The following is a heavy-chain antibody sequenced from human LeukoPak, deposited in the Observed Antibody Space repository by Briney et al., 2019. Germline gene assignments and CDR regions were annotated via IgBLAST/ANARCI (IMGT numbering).Heavy chain of an antibody. J-gene: IGHJ4*02. CDR1: GAPISRFY. Sequence: SETLSLICTTSGAPISRFYWSWARQPPGKGLEWIGNIYNGVPTFFNPSLKSRVTLSVDTSKTQFSLQLASVTAADTAVYYRVQTTGWPGFDYWGQGILVTVSS. D-gene: IGHD6-19*01. V-gene: IGHV4-4*09. CDR2: IYNGVPT. CDR3: VQTTGWPGFDY.